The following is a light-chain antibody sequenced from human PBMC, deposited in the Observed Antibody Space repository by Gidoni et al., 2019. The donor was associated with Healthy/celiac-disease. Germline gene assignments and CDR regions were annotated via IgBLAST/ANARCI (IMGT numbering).Light chain of an antibody. CDR2: GAS. CDR1: QSVSSN. CDR3: QQYNNWPLT. J-gene: IGKJ4*01. V-gene: IGKV3-15*01. Sequence: IVMVQSPATLPVSPGERATLSCKASQSVSSNLAWYQQKPGQAPRLLIYGASTRATGIPARFSGSGSGTEFTLTISSLQSEDFAVYYCQQYNNWPLTFGGGTKVEIK.